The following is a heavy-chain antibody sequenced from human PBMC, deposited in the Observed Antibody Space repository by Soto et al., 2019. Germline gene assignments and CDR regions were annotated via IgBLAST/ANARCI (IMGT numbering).Heavy chain of an antibody. CDR2: TYYRSKWYN. D-gene: IGHD1-1*01. CDR1: GDSVSSNSAA. J-gene: IGHJ6*03. CDR3: ARDRLERHYYYYYMDV. Sequence: SQTLSLTCAISGDSVSSNSAAWNWIRQSPSRGLEWLGRTYYRSKWYNDYAVSVKSRITINPDTSKNQFSLQLNSVTPEDTAVYYCARDRLERHYYYYYMDVWGKGTTVTVAS. V-gene: IGHV6-1*01.